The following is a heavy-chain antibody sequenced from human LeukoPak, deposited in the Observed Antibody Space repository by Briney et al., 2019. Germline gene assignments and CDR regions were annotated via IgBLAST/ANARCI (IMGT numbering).Heavy chain of an antibody. CDR2: IYYSGST. CDR1: GGSISSYY. CDR3: MIYGSGSYTRTYMDV. J-gene: IGHJ6*03. Sequence: SETLSLTCTVSGGSISSYYWSWIRQPPGKGLEWIGYIYYSGSTYYNPSLNSRVTISVDTSKNQFSLKLSSVTAADTAVYYGMIYGSGSYTRTYMDVWGKGTTVTISS. D-gene: IGHD3-10*01. V-gene: IGHV4-59*04.